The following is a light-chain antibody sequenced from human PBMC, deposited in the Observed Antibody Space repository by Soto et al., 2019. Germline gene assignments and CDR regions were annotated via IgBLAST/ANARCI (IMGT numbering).Light chain of an antibody. CDR2: GAS. CDR3: QQYGSSLLT. J-gene: IGKJ4*01. Sequence: GLTQSPGTVSLSPGDRATLSCRASQSVTSDYLAWYQQKPGQAPRLLIYGASIRATGIPERFSGSGSGTDFSLTISRLEPEDSAVYYCQQYGSSLLTFGGGTRVDIK. CDR1: QSVTSDY. V-gene: IGKV3-20*01.